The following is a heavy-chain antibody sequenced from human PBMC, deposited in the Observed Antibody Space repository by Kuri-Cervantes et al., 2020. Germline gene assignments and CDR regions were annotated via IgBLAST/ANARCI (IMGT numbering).Heavy chain of an antibody. J-gene: IGHJ5*02. CDR3: ARGREGDYGDYGSNWFDP. V-gene: IGHV1-46*01. CDR1: GYTFTSYC. Sequence: ASVKVSCKTSGYTFTSYCMHWVRQAPGQGLEWMGIINPSGGSTSYAQKFQGRVTMTRDTSTSTVYMELSSLRSEDTAVYYCARGREGDYGDYGSNWFDPWGQGTLVTVSS. CDR2: INPSGGST. D-gene: IGHD4-17*01.